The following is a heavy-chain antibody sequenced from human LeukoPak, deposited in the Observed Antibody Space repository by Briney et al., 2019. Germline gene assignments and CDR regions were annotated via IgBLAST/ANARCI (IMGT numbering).Heavy chain of an antibody. Sequence: GGSLRLSCAAPGFTFSGSGMHWVRQAPGKGLEWVAFIRSDGSNKYYADSVKGRFTISRDNSKNTLYLQMNSLRAEDTAVYHCAKDSRNFPFDFWGQGTLVTVSS. J-gene: IGHJ4*02. CDR1: GFTFSGSG. CDR3: AKDSRNFPFDF. D-gene: IGHD1-14*01. CDR2: IRSDGSNK. V-gene: IGHV3-30*02.